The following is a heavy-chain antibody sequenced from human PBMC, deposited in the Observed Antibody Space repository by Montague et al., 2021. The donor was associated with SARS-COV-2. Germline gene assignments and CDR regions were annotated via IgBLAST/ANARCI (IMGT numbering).Heavy chain of an antibody. CDR1: GGSFGDDY. V-gene: IGHV4-34*01. Sequence: SETLSLTCAVYGGSFGDDYWSWIRQSPGKGLGWIGDIKQSGRTNYNPSLKSRVTISVDTSANQFSLKLTSVTAADTAVYFCARGRLSVSMMGVVYTSASYYFEFWGQGAQVTGSS. D-gene: IGHD3-22*01. CDR3: ARGRLSVSMMGVVYTSASYYFEF. CDR2: IKQSGRT. J-gene: IGHJ4*02.